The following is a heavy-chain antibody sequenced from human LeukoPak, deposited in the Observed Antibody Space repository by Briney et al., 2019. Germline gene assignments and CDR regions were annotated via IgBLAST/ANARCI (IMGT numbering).Heavy chain of an antibody. V-gene: IGHV4-4*07. CDR3: AREAFDWNDRRTDFYFDY. CDR1: GGSISSYY. J-gene: IGHJ4*02. D-gene: IGHD1-1*01. Sequence: ETLSLTCTVSGGSISSYYWSWIRQPAGKGLEWIGRIYTSGSTNYNPSLKSRVTMSVDTSKNQFSLKLSSVTAADTAVYYCAREAFDWNDRRTDFYFDYWGQGTLVTVSS. CDR2: IYTSGST.